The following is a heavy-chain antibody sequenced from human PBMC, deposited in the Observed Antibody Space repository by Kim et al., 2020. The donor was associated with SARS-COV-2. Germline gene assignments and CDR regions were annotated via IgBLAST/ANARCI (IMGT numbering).Heavy chain of an antibody. CDR2: IYPGDSDT. D-gene: IGHD1-1*01. V-gene: IGHV5-51*01. CDR3: ARLGWQGFPTNRQDWFDP. Sequence: GESLKISCKGSGYSFTSYWIGWVRQMPGKGLEWMGIIYPGDSDTRYSPSFQGQVTISADKSISTAYLQWSSLKASDTAMYYCARLGWQGFPTNRQDWFDPWGQGTLVTVSS. J-gene: IGHJ5*02. CDR1: GYSFTSYW.